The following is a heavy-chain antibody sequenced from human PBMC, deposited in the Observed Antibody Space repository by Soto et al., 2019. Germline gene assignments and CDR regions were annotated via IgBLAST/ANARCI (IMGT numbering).Heavy chain of an antibody. V-gene: IGHV3-11*06. CDR1: GFTFSDYY. J-gene: IGHJ5*02. CDR2: ISSSSSYT. CDR3: ARDVRVLLWFGEYNWFDP. D-gene: IGHD3-10*01. Sequence: GGSLRLSCAASGFTFSDYYMSWSRQAPGKGLEWVSYISSSSSYTNYADSVKGRFTISRDNAKNSLYLQMNSLRAEDTAVYYCARDVRVLLWFGEYNWFDPWGQGTLVTVSS.